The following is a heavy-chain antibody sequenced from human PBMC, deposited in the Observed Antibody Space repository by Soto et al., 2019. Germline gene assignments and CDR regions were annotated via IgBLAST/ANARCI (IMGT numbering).Heavy chain of an antibody. CDR1: GGSISSGHYH. J-gene: IGHJ3*02. CDR2: IHYSGSA. D-gene: IGHD2-15*01. CDR3: ARGGYCSGGSCYSLADGFDI. V-gene: IGHV4-39*07. Sequence: SETLSLTCTVSGGSISSGHYHWGWIRQPPGKGLEWIASIHYSGSAHYNPSLKSRVTISVDTSKNQFSLKLSSVTAADTAVYYCARGGYCSGGSCYSLADGFDIWGQGTMVTVPS.